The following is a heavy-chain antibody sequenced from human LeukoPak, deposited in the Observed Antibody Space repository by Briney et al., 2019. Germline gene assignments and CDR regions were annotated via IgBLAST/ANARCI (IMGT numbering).Heavy chain of an antibody. Sequence: SGPALVKPTQTLTLTCTFSGFSLSTSGMCVSWIRQPPGKALEWLARIDWDDDKYYSTSLKTRLTISKDTSKNQVVLTMTNMDPVDTATYYCARIDLLTGYWPNYYMDVWGKGTTVTVSS. V-gene: IGHV2-70*11. J-gene: IGHJ6*03. CDR3: ARIDLLTGYWPNYYMDV. D-gene: IGHD3-9*01. CDR1: GFSLSTSGMC. CDR2: IDWDDDK.